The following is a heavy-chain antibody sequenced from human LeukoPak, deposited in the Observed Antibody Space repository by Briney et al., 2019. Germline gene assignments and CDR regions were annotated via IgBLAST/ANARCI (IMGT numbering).Heavy chain of an antibody. CDR1: GYTFSSYY. J-gene: IGHJ6*03. V-gene: IGHV1-46*01. Sequence: ASVKVSCKATGYTFSSYYIHWVRQAPGQGLEWMGIINPSGGSTNYAHKFQDRVTMTRDTSTSTVYMELSSLRSEDTAVYYCARDEGYYFYMDVWGKGTTVNASS. CDR2: INPSGGST. CDR3: ARDEGYYFYMDV.